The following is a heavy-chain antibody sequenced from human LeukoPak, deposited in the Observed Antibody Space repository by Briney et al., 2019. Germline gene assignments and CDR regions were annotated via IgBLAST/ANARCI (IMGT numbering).Heavy chain of an antibody. CDR1: GYTFTSYD. CDR2: MNPNSGNT. Sequence: ASVKVSCKASGYTFTSYDINWVRQATGQGLEWMGWMNPNSGNTGYAQKFQGRVTMTRNTSISTAYMELSSLRSEDTAVYYCARGLAARPQRYPGRPLYYYMDVWGQGTTVTVSS. J-gene: IGHJ6*03. CDR3: ARGLAARPQRYPGRPLYYYMDV. D-gene: IGHD6-6*01. V-gene: IGHV1-8*01.